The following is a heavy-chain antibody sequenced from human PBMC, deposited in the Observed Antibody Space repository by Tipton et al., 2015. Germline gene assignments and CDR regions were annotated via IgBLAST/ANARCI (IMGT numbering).Heavy chain of an antibody. J-gene: IGHJ3*02. CDR1: GFTFSSYV. V-gene: IGHV3-23*01. CDR2: ISDSGVTP. D-gene: IGHD1-26*01. Sequence: SLRLSCAASGFTFSSYVMRWVRQAPGKGLEWVSGISDSGVTPYYADSVKGRFTISRDNSKKTLYLQMNSLRAEDTAVYYCAREYSGSLGAFDIWGQGTRVTVSS. CDR3: AREYSGSLGAFDI.